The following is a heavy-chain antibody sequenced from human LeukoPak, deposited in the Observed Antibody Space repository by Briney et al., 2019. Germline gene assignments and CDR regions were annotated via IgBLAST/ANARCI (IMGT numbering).Heavy chain of an antibody. CDR3: VRDKGGRSGAIYYDAFDV. Sequence: GGSMRPSCPASGFTFNTYWMIWVRPAPGKGLEWVANIDQCGSTKYYVDSLKGRFTISRDNAKNSLYLHMNSLRAEDTAVYECVRDKGGRSGAIYYDAFDVWGQGTMVTVSS. CDR2: IDQCGSTK. CDR1: GFTFNTYW. V-gene: IGHV3-7*01. D-gene: IGHD1-26*01. J-gene: IGHJ3*01.